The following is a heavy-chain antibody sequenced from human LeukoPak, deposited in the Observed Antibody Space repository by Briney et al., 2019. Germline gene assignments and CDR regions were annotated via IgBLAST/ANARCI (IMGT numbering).Heavy chain of an antibody. D-gene: IGHD2-2*02. CDR3: ARANQVDIVVVPAAIDY. Sequence: PGRSLRLSCAASGFTFSSYGMHWVRQAPGKGLEWVAAIWYDGSNKYYADSVKGRFTISRDNSKNTLYLQMNSLRAEDTAVYYCARANQVDIVVVPAAIDYWGQGTLVTVSS. V-gene: IGHV3-33*01. CDR2: IWYDGSNK. CDR1: GFTFSSYG. J-gene: IGHJ4*02.